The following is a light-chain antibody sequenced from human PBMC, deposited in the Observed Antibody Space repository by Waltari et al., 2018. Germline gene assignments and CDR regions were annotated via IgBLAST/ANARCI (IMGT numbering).Light chain of an antibody. CDR2: GAS. V-gene: IGKV3-15*01. J-gene: IGKJ1*01. CDR3: QQYNNWPPWT. Sequence: EIVMTQSPATLSVSPGERATLSCRASQSVRNNLVLYQQKPGQAPRLLIYGASTRVTGIPARFSGSGSGTEFTLTISSLQSEDFAVYYCQQYNNWPPWTFGQGTKVEIK. CDR1: QSVRNN.